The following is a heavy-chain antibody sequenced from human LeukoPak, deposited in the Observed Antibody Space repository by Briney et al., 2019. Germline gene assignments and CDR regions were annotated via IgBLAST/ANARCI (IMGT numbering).Heavy chain of an antibody. J-gene: IGHJ4*02. CDR3: ARSEAARQAFDY. Sequence: SETLSLTCTVSGGSISSYYWSWIRQPPGKGLEWIGYIYYSGSTNYNPSLKSRVTISVDTSKNQFSLKLSSVTAADTAVYYCARSEAARQAFDYWGQGTLVTVSS. V-gene: IGHV4-59*08. CDR1: GGSISSYY. CDR2: IYYSGST. D-gene: IGHD6-6*01.